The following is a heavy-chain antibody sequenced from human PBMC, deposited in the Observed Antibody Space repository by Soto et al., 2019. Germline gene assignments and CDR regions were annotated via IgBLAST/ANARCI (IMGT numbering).Heavy chain of an antibody. D-gene: IGHD6-19*01. CDR2: IISILNTP. CDR1: GGTFSSYA. Sequence: QVQLVQSGAEVKKPGSSVKVSCKASGGTFSSYAISWVRQAPGQGLEWMGGIISILNTPNYAQKFQGRVTITADESTSTAHMELSSLTSEDTAVYYCARGHSSGWIDYWGQGTLVTVSS. CDR3: ARGHSSGWIDY. V-gene: IGHV1-69*11. J-gene: IGHJ4*02.